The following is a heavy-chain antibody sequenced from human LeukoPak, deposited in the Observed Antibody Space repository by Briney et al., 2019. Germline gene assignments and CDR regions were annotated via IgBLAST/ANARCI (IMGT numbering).Heavy chain of an antibody. CDR1: GYTFTSNY. CDR3: PRDQEGFDY. J-gene: IGHJ4*02. CDR2: IYPRDGST. Sequence: ASVKVSCKASGYTFTSNYIHWVRQAPGQGLEWMGMIYPRDGSTSYAQKFQGRLTVPRDTSTSTVHMELSGLRSEDTAVYYCPRDQEGFDYWGQGTLVTVSS. V-gene: IGHV1-46*01.